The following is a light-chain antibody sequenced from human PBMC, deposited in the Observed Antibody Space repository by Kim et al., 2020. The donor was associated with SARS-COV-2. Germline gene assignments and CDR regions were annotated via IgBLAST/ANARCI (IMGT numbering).Light chain of an antibody. J-gene: IGLJ2*01. CDR2: RNN. Sequence: VHNSCHGSRSNIGSNYVSWNQQRPGTDHKLLINRNNQRPSGCTDRFSGSKSGTSASLAISGLRSEDEADYYCAAWDDSLSGRGVVFGGGTQLTVL. CDR1: RSNIGSNY. CDR3: AAWDDSLSGRGVV. V-gene: IGLV1-47*01.